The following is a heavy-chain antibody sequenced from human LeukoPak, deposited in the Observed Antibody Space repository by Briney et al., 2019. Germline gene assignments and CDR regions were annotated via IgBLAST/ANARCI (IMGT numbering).Heavy chain of an antibody. D-gene: IGHD2-21*01. Sequence: PGGSLRLSCAASGFGFSTYYMSWVRQAPGKGLEWVANIRQDGSETFYVDSVKGRFTISRDNAKNSLYLQLSSLRVEDTAVYYCATYRTVARTNWFDSWGQGTLVTVSS. V-gene: IGHV3-7*01. CDR3: ATYRTVARTNWFDS. CDR2: IRQDGSET. CDR1: GFGFSTYY. J-gene: IGHJ5*01.